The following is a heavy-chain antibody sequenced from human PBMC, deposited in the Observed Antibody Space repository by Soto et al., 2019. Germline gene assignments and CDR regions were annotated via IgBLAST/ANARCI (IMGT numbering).Heavy chain of an antibody. Sequence: GKGLEWVAVIWYYGSNKYYADSVKGRFTISRDNSKNTLYLQMNSLRAEETAVYYCARDWASGYELHSYYSYGMDVWGQGTTVTVYS. CDR2: IWYYGSNK. V-gene: IGHV3-33*01. J-gene: IGHJ6*01. D-gene: IGHD5-12*01. CDR3: ARDWASGYELHSYYSYGMDV.